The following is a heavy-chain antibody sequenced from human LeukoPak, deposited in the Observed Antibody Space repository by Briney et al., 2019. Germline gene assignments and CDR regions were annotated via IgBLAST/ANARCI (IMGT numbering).Heavy chain of an antibody. D-gene: IGHD7-27*01. J-gene: IGHJ4*02. Sequence: GGSLRLSCAASGFTFSSCSMNWVRQAPGEGLEWVSYISSSSSTIYYADSVKGRFTISRDNAKNSLSLQMNSLRADDTAVYYCARDPGDDDASYWGQGTLVTVSS. CDR1: GFTFSSCS. CDR3: ARDPGDDDASY. CDR2: ISSSSSTI. V-gene: IGHV3-48*01.